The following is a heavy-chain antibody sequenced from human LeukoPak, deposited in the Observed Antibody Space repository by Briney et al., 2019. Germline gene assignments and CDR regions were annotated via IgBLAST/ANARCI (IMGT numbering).Heavy chain of an antibody. CDR3: AKDKQWLVFDY. V-gene: IGHV3-23*01. Sequence: GGSLRLSCAASGFTFSRYAMSWVRQAPGKGLEWVSGISASGESTYYADSVKGRLTISRDNSKNTLYLQMNSLRDEDTAVYYCAKDKQWLVFDYWGQGTLVTVSS. D-gene: IGHD6-19*01. CDR1: GFTFSRYA. CDR2: ISASGEST. J-gene: IGHJ4*02.